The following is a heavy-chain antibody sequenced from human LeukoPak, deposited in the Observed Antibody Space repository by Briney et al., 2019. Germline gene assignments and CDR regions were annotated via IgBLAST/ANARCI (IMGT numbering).Heavy chain of an antibody. Sequence: PGESLKISCKASGYSFTTNRIGWVRQMPGQGLEWMGIIFPGDSDTRYSPSFQGQVTISADKSISTAYLQWRSLKASDTAIYYCAKSSYRGAIAAAGVDYWGQGTLVTVSS. CDR1: GYSFTTNR. V-gene: IGHV5-51*01. D-gene: IGHD6-13*01. J-gene: IGHJ4*02. CDR3: AKSSYRGAIAAAGVDY. CDR2: IFPGDSDT.